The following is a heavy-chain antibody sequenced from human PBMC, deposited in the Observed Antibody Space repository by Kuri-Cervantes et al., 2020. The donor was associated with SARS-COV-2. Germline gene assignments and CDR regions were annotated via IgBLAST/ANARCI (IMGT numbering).Heavy chain of an antibody. CDR3: ASDTSSWSSDYYDMDV. V-gene: IGHV3-53*01. J-gene: IGHJ6*02. D-gene: IGHD2-2*01. CDR2: IYSGGGT. CDR1: GFIVISNS. Sequence: GESLKISCAASGFIVISNSMSWVRQAPGKGLEWVSVIYSGGGTHYADSVRGRFTISRDDSKNTLYLQMNSLRDEDTAVYYCASDTSSWSSDYYDMDVWGQGTTVTVYS.